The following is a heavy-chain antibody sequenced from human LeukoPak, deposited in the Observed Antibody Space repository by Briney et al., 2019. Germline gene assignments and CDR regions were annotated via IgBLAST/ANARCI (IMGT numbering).Heavy chain of an antibody. V-gene: IGHV5-51*01. CDR1: GCRFSSYW. CDR3: ARFPRPGIAAAANYFDY. J-gene: IGHJ4*02. Sequence: GESLKISCKGSGCRFSSYWIGWVRQMPGKGLEWMGIIYPGDSDTRYTPSFQGQVTISADKSISTAYLQWSSLKASDTAMYYCARFPRPGIAAAANYFDYWGQGTLVTVSS. D-gene: IGHD6-13*01. CDR2: IYPGDSDT.